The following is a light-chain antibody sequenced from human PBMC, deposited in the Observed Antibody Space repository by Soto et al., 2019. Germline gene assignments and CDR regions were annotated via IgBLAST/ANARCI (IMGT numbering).Light chain of an antibody. CDR3: QQYASSPGT. V-gene: IGKV3-20*01. CDR1: QSVISNY. Sequence: EIMLTQSPGTLSLSPGEGVTLSCRASQSVISNYLAWYQQKPGQAPRLLIYGASSRATGIPDRFSGSGSGTDFSLTISRLEPEDFAVYYCQQYASSPGTFGQGTKVEIK. CDR2: GAS. J-gene: IGKJ1*01.